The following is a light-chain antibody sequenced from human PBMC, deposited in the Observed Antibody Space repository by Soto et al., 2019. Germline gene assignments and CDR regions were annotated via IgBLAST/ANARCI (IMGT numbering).Light chain of an antibody. CDR1: QSISSGY. Sequence: ETVLTQSPGTLSLSPGERATLSCRASQSISSGYLAWYQQRPGQAPRLLISGASNRATGIPDRFSGSGSGTDFTLTISRQEPEDFAVYYCHQYAGSPLVTFGGGTKVEIK. V-gene: IGKV3-20*01. CDR3: HQYAGSPLVT. J-gene: IGKJ4*01. CDR2: GAS.